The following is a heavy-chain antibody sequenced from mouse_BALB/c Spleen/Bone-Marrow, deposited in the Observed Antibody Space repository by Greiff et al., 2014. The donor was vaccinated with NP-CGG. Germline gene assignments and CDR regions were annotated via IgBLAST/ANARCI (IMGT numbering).Heavy chain of an antibody. J-gene: IGHJ4*01. CDR3: ARDDDSYAMDY. Sequence: VHLVESGPGLVAPSQSLSITCTVSGFSLTSYSVHWVRQPPGKGLEWLGVIWAGGSTNYNSALMSRLSISKDNSKSQVFLKVSSLQTDDTAMFYCARDDDSYAMDYWGQGTSVTVSS. CDR2: IWAGGST. CDR1: GFSLTSYS. D-gene: IGHD2-3*01. V-gene: IGHV2-9*02.